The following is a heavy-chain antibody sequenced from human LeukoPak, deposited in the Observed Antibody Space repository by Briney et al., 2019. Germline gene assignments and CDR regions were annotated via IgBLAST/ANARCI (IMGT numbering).Heavy chain of an antibody. Sequence: GGSLRLSCVASGFTFSRDGMNWVRKAPGKGLEWVSYIDTSSSTMYYADSVKGRFTISRDNAKNSLFLQMNSLRAEDTAVYYCARDSFGIAFDIWGQGTRVTVSS. CDR2: IDTSSSTM. D-gene: IGHD1-14*01. J-gene: IGHJ3*02. CDR3: ARDSFGIAFDI. V-gene: IGHV3-48*01. CDR1: GFTFSRDG.